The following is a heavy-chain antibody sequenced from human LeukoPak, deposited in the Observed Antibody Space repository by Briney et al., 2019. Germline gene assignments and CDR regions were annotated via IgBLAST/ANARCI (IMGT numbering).Heavy chain of an antibody. CDR2: ISSGSSYI. V-gene: IGHV3-21*01. J-gene: IGHJ4*02. Sequence: GGSLRLSCAASGFTFSRYSMNWVRQAPGKGLEWVSSISSGSSYIYYADSVKGRFTISRDNAKNSLYLQMNSLRAEDTAVYYCARDHGYSYGVVYWGQGTLVTVSS. CDR1: GFTFSRYS. D-gene: IGHD5-18*01. CDR3: ARDHGYSYGVVY.